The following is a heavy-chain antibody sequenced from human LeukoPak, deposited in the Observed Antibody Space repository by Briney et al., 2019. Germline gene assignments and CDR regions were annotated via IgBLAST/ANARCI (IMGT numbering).Heavy chain of an antibody. CDR3: ARDRIEADRYFDY. J-gene: IGHJ4*02. CDR1: GGTFSSYA. CDR2: IIPIFGTA. D-gene: IGHD6-13*01. V-gene: IGHV1-69*05. Sequence: SVKVSCKASGGTFSSYAISWVRQAPGQGLEWMGGIIPIFGTANYAQKFQGRVTITTDESTSTAYMELSSLRSEDTAVYYCARDRIEADRYFDYWGQGTLVPVSS.